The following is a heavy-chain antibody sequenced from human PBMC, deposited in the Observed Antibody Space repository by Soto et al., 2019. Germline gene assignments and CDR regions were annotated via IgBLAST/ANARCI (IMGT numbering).Heavy chain of an antibody. CDR2: ISGSGGST. CDR1: GFTFSSYA. D-gene: IGHD3-3*01. CDR3: AKPPPPRITIFGVVAYYFDY. Sequence: EVPLLESGGGLVQPGGSLRLSCAASGFTFSSYAMSWVRQAPGKGLEWVSAISGSGGSTYYADSVKGRFTISRDNSKNTLYLQMNSLRAEDTAVYYCAKPPPPRITIFGVVAYYFDYWGQGTLVTVSS. J-gene: IGHJ4*02. V-gene: IGHV3-23*01.